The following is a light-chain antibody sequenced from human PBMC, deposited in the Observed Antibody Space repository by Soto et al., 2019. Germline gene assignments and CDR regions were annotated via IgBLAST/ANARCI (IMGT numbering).Light chain of an antibody. CDR1: SSDVGEYCS. CDR3: SSYTTTNVV. Sequence: QSALTQPASVSGSPGQSITISWTGTSSDVGEYCSVSWYQHHPDKAPKLLIYDVTYRPSGVSNRFSGSKSDNTASLTISGLQPEDEADYYCSSYTTTNVVFGGGTKLTVL. J-gene: IGLJ2*01. CDR2: DVT. V-gene: IGLV2-14*01.